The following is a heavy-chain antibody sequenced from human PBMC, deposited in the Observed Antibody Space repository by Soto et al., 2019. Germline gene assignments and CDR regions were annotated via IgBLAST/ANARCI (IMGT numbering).Heavy chain of an antibody. Sequence: QVQLVQSGAEVKKPGSSVKVSCKASGGTFSSYTISWVRQAPGQGLEWMGRIVPILDITNYAQKFQGRVTIXAXXXTXXAYMELSSLRSEDTAVYYCARDVPDYYDSSGPEGYWGQGTQVTVSS. CDR1: GGTFSSYT. V-gene: IGHV1-69*08. CDR3: ARDVPDYYDSSGPEGY. CDR2: IVPILDIT. D-gene: IGHD3-22*01. J-gene: IGHJ4*02.